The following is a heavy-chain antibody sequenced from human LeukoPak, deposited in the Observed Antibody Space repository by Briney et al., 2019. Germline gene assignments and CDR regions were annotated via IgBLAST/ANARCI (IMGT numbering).Heavy chain of an antibody. V-gene: IGHV4-4*09. CDR3: ARHGYSYGYGHSFDY. CDR2: IYTSGST. Sequence: PSETLSLTCTVSGGSISSYYWSWIRQPPGKGLEWIGYIYTSGSTNYNPSLKSRVTISVDTSKNQFSLKLSSVTAADTAVYYCARHGYSYGYGHSFDYWGQGTLVTVSS. CDR1: GGSISSYY. D-gene: IGHD5-18*01. J-gene: IGHJ4*02.